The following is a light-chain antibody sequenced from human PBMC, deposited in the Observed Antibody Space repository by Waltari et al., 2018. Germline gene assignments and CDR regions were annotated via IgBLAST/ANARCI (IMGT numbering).Light chain of an antibody. V-gene: IGKV3-15*01. J-gene: IGKJ3*01. CDR3: QQYNYWPRFT. CDR2: GAS. CDR1: QSISTN. Sequence: EIVMTQSPAILSVSPGERATLSCRASQSISTNLAWSQHKTGQAPRLLIHGASTRATGIPARFSGSGSGTEFTLTISSLQSEDFAVYYCQQYNYWPRFTFGPGTKVDIK.